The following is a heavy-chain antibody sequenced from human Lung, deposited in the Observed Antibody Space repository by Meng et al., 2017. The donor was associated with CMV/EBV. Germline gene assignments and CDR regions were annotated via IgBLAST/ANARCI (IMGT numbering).Heavy chain of an antibody. CDR3: ARERQGFGYYYGMDV. D-gene: IGHD3-3*01. J-gene: IGHJ6*02. V-gene: IGHV1-69*13. Sequence: SVKVSCKVYGGTFSSNPISWVRQAPGQGLEWMGGIIPVFGTPNYGQKFQGRVTITSDESTSTAYMELSSLRSNDTAIYYCARERQGFGYYYGMDVWGQGTAVTVSS. CDR1: GGTFSSNP. CDR2: IIPVFGTP.